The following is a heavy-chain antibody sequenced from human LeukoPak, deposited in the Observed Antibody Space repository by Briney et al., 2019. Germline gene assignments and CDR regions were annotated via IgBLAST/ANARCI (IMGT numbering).Heavy chain of an antibody. CDR1: GYTFTGYY. CDR3: ARDWVVYSSSWYDRSCSYMDV. D-gene: IGHD6-13*01. V-gene: IGHV1-2*02. Sequence: ASVKVSCKASGYTFTGYYMHWVRQAPGQGLEWMGWINPNRGGTNYAQKFQGRVTMTRDTSISTAYMELSRLRSGDTAVYYCARDWVVYSSSWYDRSCSYMDVWGKGTTVTISS. J-gene: IGHJ6*03. CDR2: INPNRGGT.